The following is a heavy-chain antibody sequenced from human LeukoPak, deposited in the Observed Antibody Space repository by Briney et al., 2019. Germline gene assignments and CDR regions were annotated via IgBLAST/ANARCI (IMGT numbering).Heavy chain of an antibody. CDR2: IKQDGSEK. Sequence: GGSLRLSCVASGFTLSSYWMSWVRQAPGKGLEWVANIKQDGSEKYYVDSVMGRFTISRDNAKNSLYLQMNSLRAEDTAVYYCARDKAHLAAAGFIDYWGQGTLVTVSS. V-gene: IGHV3-7*01. CDR3: ARDKAHLAAAGFIDY. CDR1: GFTLSSYW. D-gene: IGHD6-13*01. J-gene: IGHJ4*02.